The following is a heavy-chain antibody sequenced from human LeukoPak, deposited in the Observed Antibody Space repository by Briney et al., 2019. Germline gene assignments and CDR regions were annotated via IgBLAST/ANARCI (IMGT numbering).Heavy chain of an antibody. D-gene: IGHD2-15*01. CDR2: IKSKTDGGTT. CDR1: GFTFSNAW. V-gene: IGHV3-15*01. J-gene: IGHJ4*02. CDR3: TTDGGDCSGGSCYPAEYPQFDY. Sequence: GGSLRLSCAASGFTFSNAWMSWVRQAPGKGLEWVGRIKSKTDGGTTDYAAPVKGRFTISRDDSKNTLYLQMNSLKTEDTAVYYCTTDGGDCSGGSCYPAEYPQFDYWGQGTLVTVSS.